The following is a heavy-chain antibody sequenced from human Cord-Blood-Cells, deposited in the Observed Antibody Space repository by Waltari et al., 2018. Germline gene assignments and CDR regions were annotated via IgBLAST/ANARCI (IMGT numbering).Heavy chain of an antibody. CDR1: GFTFSSYA. V-gene: IGHV3-23*01. J-gene: IGHJ3*02. CDR3: AKGYKSSSWYDAFDI. D-gene: IGHD6-13*01. CDR2: ISGSGGST. Sequence: EVQLLESGGGLVQPGGSLRLSCAASGFTFSSYAMSWVRQAPGKGLEGVSAISGSGGSTYYEDSGKGRFTISRDNSKSTLYLQMNSLRAEDTAVYYCAKGYKSSSWYDAFDIWGQGTMVTVSS.